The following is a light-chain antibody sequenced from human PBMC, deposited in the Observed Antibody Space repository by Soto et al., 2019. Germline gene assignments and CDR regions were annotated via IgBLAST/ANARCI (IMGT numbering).Light chain of an antibody. CDR3: QKYNDWIFT. J-gene: IGKJ1*01. CDR1: QSVDSN. V-gene: IGKV3-15*01. Sequence: EVVLTQSPDTLSVSAGDRATLSCRASQSVDSNLAWYQQKPGQAPRLLMYGASTRATDIPDRFSGSGSGTELTLTIIRLQSEDFAVYYCQKYNDWIFTXGEGTKVDI. CDR2: GAS.